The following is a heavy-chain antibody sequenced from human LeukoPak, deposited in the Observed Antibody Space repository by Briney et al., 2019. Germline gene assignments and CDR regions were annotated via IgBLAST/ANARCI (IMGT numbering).Heavy chain of an antibody. Sequence: SQTLSLTCAVSGDSISSGTDYWSWIRQPAGQGLEWIGRIHTTGITNYNPSLKSRVTISVDTSKNQFSLNLTSVTAADTAVYYCAREFLASRRNWVDPWGQGILVTVSS. CDR2: IHTTGIT. J-gene: IGHJ5*02. D-gene: IGHD6-6*01. V-gene: IGHV4-61*02. CDR1: GDSISSGTDY. CDR3: AREFLASRRNWVDP.